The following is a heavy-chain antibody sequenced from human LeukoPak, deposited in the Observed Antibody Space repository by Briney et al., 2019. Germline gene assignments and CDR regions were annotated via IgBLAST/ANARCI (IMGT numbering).Heavy chain of an antibody. CDR3: AKDLKGFDAIAAAEFDY. CDR2: ISGSGGST. J-gene: IGHJ4*02. D-gene: IGHD6-13*01. V-gene: IGHV3-23*01. Sequence: QPGRSLRLSCAASGFTFSSYTMSWVRQAPGKGLEWVSAISGSGGSTYYADSVKGRFTISRDNSKNTLYLQMNSLRAEDTAVYYCAKDLKGFDAIAAAEFDYWGQGTLVTVSS. CDR1: GFTFSSYT.